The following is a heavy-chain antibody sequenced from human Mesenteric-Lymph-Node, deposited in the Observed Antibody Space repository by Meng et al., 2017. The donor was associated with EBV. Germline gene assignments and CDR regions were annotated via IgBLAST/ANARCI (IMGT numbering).Heavy chain of an antibody. Sequence: QVQPEQSGAEVKNPGSSVKVSCKASGGSFSTDTVNWVRQAPGQGLEWMGGIIPLFGTVNYAQNFQARVTLTADKSTNTAYMELVSLRSEDTAVYYCAKGEAMTSFDHWGQGTLVTVSS. D-gene: IGHD2-2*01. V-gene: IGHV1-69*06. J-gene: IGHJ4*02. CDR3: AKGEAMTSFDH. CDR2: IIPLFGTV. CDR1: GGSFSTDT.